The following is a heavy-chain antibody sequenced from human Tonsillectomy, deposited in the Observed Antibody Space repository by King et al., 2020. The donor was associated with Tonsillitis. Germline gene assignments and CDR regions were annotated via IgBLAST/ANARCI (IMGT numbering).Heavy chain of an antibody. V-gene: IGHV1-18*04. J-gene: IGHJ5*02. CDR2: ISVYNGNT. Sequence: VQLVESGAEVKKPGASVKVSCKASGYTFTSYGISWVRQAPGQGLEWMGWISVYNGNTNYAQKLQGRVTMTTDTSTSTAYMELRSLRSDDTAVYYCARVIVVVVAATSNWFDPWGQGTLVTVSS. D-gene: IGHD2-15*01. CDR1: GYTFTSYG. CDR3: ARVIVVVVAATSNWFDP.